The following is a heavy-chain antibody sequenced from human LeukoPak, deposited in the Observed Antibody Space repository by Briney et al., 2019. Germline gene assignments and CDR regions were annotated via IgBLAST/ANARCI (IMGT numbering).Heavy chain of an antibody. CDR2: INSDGTST. Sequence: PGGSLRLSCAASGFTFRRHWMHWVRQAPGKGLVWVARINSDGTSTSYADSVKGRFTISRDGATLYLQMNSLTAEDTAVYYCARGPANGGYGVDYWGQGTLVTVSS. CDR3: ARGPANGGYGVDY. D-gene: IGHD5-12*01. V-gene: IGHV3-74*01. J-gene: IGHJ4*02. CDR1: GFTFRRHW.